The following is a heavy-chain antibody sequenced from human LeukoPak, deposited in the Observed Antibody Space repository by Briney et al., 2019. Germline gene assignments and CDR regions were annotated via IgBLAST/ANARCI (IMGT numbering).Heavy chain of an antibody. V-gene: IGHV4-4*02. CDR2: IYHSGST. J-gene: IGHJ4*02. CDR3: ASLNPSSSWIPGKYFDY. D-gene: IGHD6-13*01. CDR1: GGSISSSNW. Sequence: SETLSLTCAVSGGSISSSNWWSWVRQPPGKGLEWIGEIYHSGSTNYNPSLKSRVTISVDTSKNQFSLKLSSVTAADTAVYYCASLNPSSSWIPGKYFDYWGQGTLVTVSS.